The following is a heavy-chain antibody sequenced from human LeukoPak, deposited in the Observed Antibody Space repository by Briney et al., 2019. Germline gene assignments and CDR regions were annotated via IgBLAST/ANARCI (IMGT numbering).Heavy chain of an antibody. Sequence: GGSLRLSCAASEFTFSSYSMNWVRQAPGKGLEWVSYITNSGNSKSYADSVKGRFTISRDNGKNSLYLQMNSLRDEDTAVYYCAQKGGTDHWGQGTLVTVSS. CDR3: AQKGGTDH. CDR1: EFTFSSYS. CDR2: ITNSGNSK. J-gene: IGHJ4*02. D-gene: IGHD2-15*01. V-gene: IGHV3-48*02.